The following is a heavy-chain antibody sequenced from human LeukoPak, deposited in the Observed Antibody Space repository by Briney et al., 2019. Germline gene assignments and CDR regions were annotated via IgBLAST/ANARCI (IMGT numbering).Heavy chain of an antibody. D-gene: IGHD3-9*01. CDR3: AKDTYDILTGYYIPFDY. CDR2: ISGSGGST. J-gene: IGHJ4*02. Sequence: PGGSLRLSCLASGFTFSNYAMSWVRQAPGKGLEWVSAISGSGGSTYYADSVKGRFTISRDNSKNTLYLQMNSLRAEDTAVYYCAKDTYDILTGYYIPFDYWGQGTLVTVSS. V-gene: IGHV3-23*01. CDR1: GFTFSNYA.